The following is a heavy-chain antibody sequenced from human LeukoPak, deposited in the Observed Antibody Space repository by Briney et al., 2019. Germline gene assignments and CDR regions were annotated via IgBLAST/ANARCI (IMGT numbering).Heavy chain of an antibody. CDR3: VNQNRNLYLDH. CDR2: ISGGGDTI. D-gene: IGHD1-14*01. Sequence: PGGSLRLSCAASGFTFSTYAMSWVRQAPGKGLEWVSAISGGGDTIFYIDSVKGRFTISRDNSKSTLYLQMNSLRAEDTALYYCVNQNRNLYLDHWGQGTLVTVSS. V-gene: IGHV3-23*01. J-gene: IGHJ4*02. CDR1: GFTFSTYA.